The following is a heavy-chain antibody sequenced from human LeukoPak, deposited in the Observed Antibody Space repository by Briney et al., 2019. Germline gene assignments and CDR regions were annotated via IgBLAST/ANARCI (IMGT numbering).Heavy chain of an antibody. Sequence: ASVKVSCKASAYSFTGYFIHWVRQAPGQGLECVGWINPNSGDTNYAQKFQGRVTLTRDTSISTSYMDLNRLTSDDTAIYFCARDRRMGASNAFDVWGQGTKVTVSS. CDR3: ARDRRMGASNAFDV. D-gene: IGHD1-26*01. CDR2: INPNSGDT. V-gene: IGHV1-2*02. J-gene: IGHJ3*01. CDR1: AYSFTGYF.